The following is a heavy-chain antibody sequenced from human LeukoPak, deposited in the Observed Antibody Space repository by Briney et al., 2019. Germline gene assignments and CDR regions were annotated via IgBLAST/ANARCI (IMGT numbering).Heavy chain of an antibody. CDR3: ARGRRYGNYYYYMDV. D-gene: IGHD1-1*01. CDR1: GGSSSGYY. J-gene: IGHJ6*03. Sequence: KPSETLSLTCAVYGGSSSGYYWSWIRQPPGKGLEWIGEINHSGSTNYNPSLKSRVTISVDTSKNQFSLKLSSVTAADTAVYYCARGRRYGNYYYYMDVWGKGTTVTVSS. CDR2: INHSGST. V-gene: IGHV4-34*01.